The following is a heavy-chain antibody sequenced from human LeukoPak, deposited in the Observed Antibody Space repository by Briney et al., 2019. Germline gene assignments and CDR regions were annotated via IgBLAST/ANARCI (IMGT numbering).Heavy chain of an antibody. J-gene: IGHJ6*02. CDR2: TRNKQKSDTT. CDR1: GFSCSDHY. V-gene: IGHV3-72*01. CDR3: ARSGRSTQPDFPCNAVDV. D-gene: IGHD1-26*01. Sequence: PGRSLRLSCAASGFSCSDHYMDWVRQAPGRGLEWVGRTRNKQKSDTTEYAASVKGRFSVSRDDSKNSLYLQMNSLKTEDTAVYYCARSGRSTQPDFPCNAVDVWGQGTTVTVSS.